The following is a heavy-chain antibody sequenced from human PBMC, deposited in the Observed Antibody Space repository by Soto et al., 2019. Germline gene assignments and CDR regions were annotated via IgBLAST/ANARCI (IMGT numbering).Heavy chain of an antibody. V-gene: IGHV1-58*02. D-gene: IGHD6-13*01. J-gene: IGHJ3*02. Sequence: SVKVSCKASGFTFTRSAMQWVRQARGQGLEWIGWIVVDSGNTNYAQKFQDRVTMTTDTSTSTAYMELRSLRSDDTAVYYCARDQGQQLPGRGAFDIWGQGTMVTVSS. CDR3: ARDQGQQLPGRGAFDI. CDR2: IVVDSGNT. CDR1: GFTFTRSA.